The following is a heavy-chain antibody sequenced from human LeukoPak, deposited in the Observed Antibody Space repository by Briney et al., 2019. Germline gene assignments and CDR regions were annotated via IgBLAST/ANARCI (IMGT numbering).Heavy chain of an antibody. CDR3: ARTQGQWSGTGAFDI. Sequence: PSETLSLTCTVSGGSISSYYWSWIRQPPGKGLEWIGYIYYSGSTNYNPSLKSRVTISVDTSKNQFSLKLSSVTAADTAVYYCARTQGQWSGTGAFDIWGQGTMVTVSS. CDR2: IYYSGST. D-gene: IGHD1-1*01. CDR1: GGSISSYY. J-gene: IGHJ3*02. V-gene: IGHV4-59*01.